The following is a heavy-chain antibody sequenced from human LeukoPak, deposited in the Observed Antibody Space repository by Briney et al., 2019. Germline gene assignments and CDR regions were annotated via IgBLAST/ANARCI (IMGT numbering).Heavy chain of an antibody. J-gene: IGHJ4*02. D-gene: IGHD3-10*01. CDR3: ARGRAVLLWFRELFVPGFDY. CDR2: INHSGST. V-gene: IGHV4-34*01. Sequence: PSETLPLTCAVYGGSFSGYYWSWIRQPPGKGLEWIGEINHSGSTNYNPSLKSRVTIAVAASKNHFSLKLSSVTAADTAVYYCARGRAVLLWFRELFVPGFDYWGQGTLVTVSS. CDR1: GGSFSGYY.